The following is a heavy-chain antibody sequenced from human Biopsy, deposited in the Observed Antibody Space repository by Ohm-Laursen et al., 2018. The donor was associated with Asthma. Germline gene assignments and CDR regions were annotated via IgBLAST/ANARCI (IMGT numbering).Heavy chain of an antibody. V-gene: IGHV4-39*01. CDR3: ASPVNRAFGGYEWAAVFDY. J-gene: IGHJ4*02. D-gene: IGHD5-12*01. CDR1: GASIRGSGSY. Sequence: GTLSLTWIVSGASIRGSGSYWAWIRQAPGKGPEWIGTTHYSGSTFYKPSLRSRVTMSLDTSTNQFSLRLRSVTATDTAVYYCASPVNRAFGGYEWAAVFDYWGQGILVTVSS. CDR2: THYSGST.